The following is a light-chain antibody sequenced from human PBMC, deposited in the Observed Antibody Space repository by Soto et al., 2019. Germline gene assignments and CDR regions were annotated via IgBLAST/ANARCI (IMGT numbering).Light chain of an antibody. V-gene: IGKV4-1*01. CDR1: QRVLYSSNNKNY. Sequence: DIVMTQSPDSLAVSLGERATINCKSSQRVLYSSNNKNYLAWYQQKPGQPPKLLIYWASTRESGVPDRFSGSGSGTDFTLTISSLQAEDVAVYYCQQYYSTPITFGQGTRREIK. CDR3: QQYYSTPIT. CDR2: WAS. J-gene: IGKJ5*01.